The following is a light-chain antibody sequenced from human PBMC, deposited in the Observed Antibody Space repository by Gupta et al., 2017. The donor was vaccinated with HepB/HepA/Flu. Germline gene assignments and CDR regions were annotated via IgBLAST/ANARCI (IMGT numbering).Light chain of an antibody. CDR1: SSDVGAYNY. V-gene: IGLV2-14*03. CDR3: SSYTSASTGI. Sequence: QSALTQPASVSGSPGQSITLSCTGTSSDVGAYNYVSWYQQHPAKAPKLIIYDVGDRPSGVSHRFSGSKSGNTASLTISGLQAEDEADYYCSSYTSASTGIFGTGTKVTVL. CDR2: DVG. J-gene: IGLJ1*01.